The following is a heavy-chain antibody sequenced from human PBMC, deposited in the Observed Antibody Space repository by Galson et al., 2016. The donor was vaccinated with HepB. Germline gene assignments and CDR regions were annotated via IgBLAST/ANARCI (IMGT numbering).Heavy chain of an antibody. D-gene: IGHD3-10*01. J-gene: IGHJ4*02. CDR3: ARDRSSGSGSFGY. CDR2: IYHSGST. CDR1: GGSISSGGYY. Sequence: TLSLTCTVSGGSISSGGYYWSWIRQHPGKGLEWIGYIYHSGSTYYNPSLKSRVTISVDTSKNQFCLKLSSWTAADTAVYFCARDRSSGSGSFGYWGQGTLVTVSS. V-gene: IGHV4-31*03.